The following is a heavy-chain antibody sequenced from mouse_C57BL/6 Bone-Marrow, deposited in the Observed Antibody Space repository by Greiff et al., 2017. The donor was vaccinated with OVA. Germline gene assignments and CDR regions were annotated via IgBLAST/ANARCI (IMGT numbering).Heavy chain of an antibody. Sequence: DVMLVESGGGLVQPGASLRLSCAASGFTFTDYYMSWVSQPPGKAPEWLALIRNKAKGNTPGYTASVRGRFSTSRDNSQNILERQMNTLRAEDSATYYCVKAPARYGQFAYWGQGTLVTVSA. CDR3: VKAPARYGQFAY. D-gene: IGHD1-1*02. CDR1: GFTFTDYY. J-gene: IGHJ3*01. V-gene: IGHV7-4*01. CDR2: IRNKAKGNTP.